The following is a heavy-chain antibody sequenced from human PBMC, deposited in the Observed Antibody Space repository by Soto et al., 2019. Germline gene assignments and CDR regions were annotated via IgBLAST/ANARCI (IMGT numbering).Heavy chain of an antibody. Sequence: GGSLRLSCAASGFTFSTYALGWVRQAPGKGPEWVSAISANGQGIYYADSVRGRFTISRDNSKNTIFLHMDSLRAEDTAVYYCAKDRNYPRDQFHYWGQGTLVTVSS. CDR2: ISANGQGI. CDR1: GFTFSTYA. D-gene: IGHD1-7*01. V-gene: IGHV3-23*01. CDR3: AKDRNYPRDQFHY. J-gene: IGHJ4*02.